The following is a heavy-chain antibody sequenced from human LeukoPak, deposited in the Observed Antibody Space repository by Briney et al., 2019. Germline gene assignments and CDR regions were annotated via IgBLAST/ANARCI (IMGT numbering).Heavy chain of an antibody. CDR3: ATYRTGYFYFDY. CDR2: IKSKTDGGTT. J-gene: IGHJ4*02. V-gene: IGHV3-15*01. D-gene: IGHD3-9*01. CDR1: GFTFSNAW. Sequence: GGSLRLSCAASGFTFSNAWMSWVRQAPGKGLEWVGRIKSKTDGGTTEYAAPVKGRFTISRDDSKNTLYLQMNSLETDDTAVYYCATYRTGYFYFDYWGPGTLVTVSS.